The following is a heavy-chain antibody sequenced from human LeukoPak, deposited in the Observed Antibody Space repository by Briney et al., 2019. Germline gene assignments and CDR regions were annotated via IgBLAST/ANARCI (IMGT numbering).Heavy chain of an antibody. Sequence: GGSLRLSCAAYGFTFSSYGMHWVRQAPGKGLEWVAVVSSDESIKFYGDSVKGRFTISRDNSKNTLYLQMNSLRAEDTAVYYCCISIAAAEGVYWGQGTLVTVSS. J-gene: IGHJ4*02. CDR2: VSSDESIK. CDR1: GFTFSSYG. D-gene: IGHD6-13*01. V-gene: IGHV3-30*03. CDR3: CISIAAAEGVY.